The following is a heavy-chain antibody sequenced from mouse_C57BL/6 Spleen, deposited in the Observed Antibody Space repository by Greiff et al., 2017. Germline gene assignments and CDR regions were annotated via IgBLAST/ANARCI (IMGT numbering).Heavy chain of an antibody. J-gene: IGHJ2*01. V-gene: IGHV5-9-1*02. CDR2: ISSGGDYI. CDR3: TRDQGLRRGYYCGY. CDR1: GFTFSSYA. D-gene: IGHD2-4*01. Sequence: EVKVVESGEGLVKPGGSLKLSCAASGFTFSSYAMSWVRQTPEKRLEWVAYISSGGDYIYYADTVKGRFTISRDNARNTLYLQMSSLKSEDTAMXYCTRDQGLRRGYYCGYWGQGTTLTVSS.